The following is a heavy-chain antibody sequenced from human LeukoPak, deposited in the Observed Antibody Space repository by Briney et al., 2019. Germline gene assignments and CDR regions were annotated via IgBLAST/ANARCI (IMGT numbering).Heavy chain of an antibody. V-gene: IGHV3-49*03. J-gene: IGHJ4*02. CDR2: IRSKAYGGTT. CDR1: GFTFGDYA. CDR3: TRNMGIAAAGDEYYFDY. Sequence: PGGSLRLSCTASGFTFGDYAMSWFRQAPGKGLEWVGFIRSKAYGGTTEYAASVKGRFTISRDDSKSIAYLQMNSLKTEDTAVYYCTRNMGIAAAGDEYYFDYWGQGTLVTVSS. D-gene: IGHD6-13*01.